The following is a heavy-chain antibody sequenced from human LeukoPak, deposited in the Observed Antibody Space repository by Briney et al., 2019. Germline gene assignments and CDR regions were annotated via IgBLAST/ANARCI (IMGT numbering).Heavy chain of an antibody. V-gene: IGHV3-49*04. J-gene: IGHJ5*02. CDR1: GFTFGDYV. CDR2: IRSKAYGGTT. Sequence: GGSLRLSCTASGFTFGDYVMSWVRQAPGKGLEWVGFIRSKAYGGTTKNAASVKGRFTISRDDSRSIAYLQMNSLKTEDTAVYYCTHCSGGGCYSPWFDPWGQGTLVTVSS. D-gene: IGHD2-15*01. CDR3: THCSGGGCYSPWFDP.